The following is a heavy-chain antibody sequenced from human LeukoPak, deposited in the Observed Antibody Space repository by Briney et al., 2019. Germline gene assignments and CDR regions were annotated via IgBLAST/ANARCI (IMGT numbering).Heavy chain of an antibody. V-gene: IGHV3-48*03. D-gene: IGHD2-2*01. Sequence: GGSLRLSCAASGFTFSSYEMNWVRQAPGKGLEWVSYISSSGSTIYYADSVKGRFTISRDNAKNSLYLQMNSLRAEDTAVYYCARDVVVPAAIPFDYWGQGTLVTVSS. CDR2: ISSSGSTI. CDR3: ARDVVVPAAIPFDY. CDR1: GFTFSSYE. J-gene: IGHJ4*02.